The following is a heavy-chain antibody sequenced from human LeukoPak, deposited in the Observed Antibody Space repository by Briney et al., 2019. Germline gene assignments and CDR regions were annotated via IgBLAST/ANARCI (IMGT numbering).Heavy chain of an antibody. D-gene: IGHD3-3*01. CDR1: GYTFTGYY. CDR3: ARDGGYYDFWSRYYGGQGPFDY. J-gene: IGHJ4*02. V-gene: IGHV1-2*02. CDR2: INPNSGGT. Sequence: ASVTVYRKASGYTFTGYYMHWVRQAPGQGLEWMGWINPNSGGTNYAQKCQGRGTMTRDTSISTAYMEPSRLRYADTAVYYCARDGGYYDFWSRYYGGQGPFDYWGQGTLVTVSS.